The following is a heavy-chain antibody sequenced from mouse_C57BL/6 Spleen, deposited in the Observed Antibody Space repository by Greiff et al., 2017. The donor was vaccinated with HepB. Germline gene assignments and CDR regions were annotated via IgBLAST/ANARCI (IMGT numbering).Heavy chain of an antibody. CDR3: TRPYYGSSYDYAMDY. Sequence: EVKLEESGTVLARPGASVKMSCKTSGYTFTSYWMHWVKQRPGQGLEWIGAIYPGNSDTSYNQKFKGKAKLTAVTSASTAYMELSSLTNEDSAVYYCTRPYYGSSYDYAMDYWGQGTSVTVSS. D-gene: IGHD1-1*01. V-gene: IGHV1-5*01. CDR2: IYPGNSDT. J-gene: IGHJ4*01. CDR1: GYTFTSYW.